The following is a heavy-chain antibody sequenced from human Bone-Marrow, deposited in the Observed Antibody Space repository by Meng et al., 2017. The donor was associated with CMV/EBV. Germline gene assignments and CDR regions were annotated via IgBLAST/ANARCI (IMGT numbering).Heavy chain of an antibody. CDR2: IIPILGIA. V-gene: IGHV1-69*02. D-gene: IGHD3-10*01. CDR1: GGTFSSYT. J-gene: IGHJ4*01. CDR3: ARGGPFGGPVPFDY. Sequence: SVKVSCKASGGTFSSYTISWVRQAPGQGLEWMGRIIPILGIANYAQKFQGRVTITADKYTSTSYMVLISMRSEDTAVYDCARGGPFGGPVPFDYWGHGTLVTVSS.